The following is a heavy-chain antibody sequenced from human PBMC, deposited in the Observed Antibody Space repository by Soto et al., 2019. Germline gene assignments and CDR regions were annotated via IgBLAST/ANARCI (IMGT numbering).Heavy chain of an antibody. CDR3: ARPQYYYDSSGYYGFNGMDV. J-gene: IGHJ6*02. D-gene: IGHD3-22*01. V-gene: IGHV5-10-1*01. Sequence: GETLKISCKGSGYSFTSYWISWVRQMPGKGLEWMGRIDPSDSYTNYSPSFQGHVTISADKSISTAYLQWSSLKASDTAMYYCARPQYYYDSSGYYGFNGMDVWGQGTTVTVSS. CDR2: IDPSDSYT. CDR1: GYSFTSYW.